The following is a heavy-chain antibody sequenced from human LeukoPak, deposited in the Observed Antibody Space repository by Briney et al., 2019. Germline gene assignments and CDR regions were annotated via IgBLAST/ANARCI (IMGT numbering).Heavy chain of an antibody. Sequence: GASVKVSCKASGYTFTSYDINWVRQATGQGLEWMGGIIPIFGTANYAQKFQGRVTITADESTSTAYMELSSLRSEDTAVYYCARVSRDGYNWESPYYFDYWGQGTLVTVSS. CDR1: GYTFTSYD. V-gene: IGHV1-69*13. CDR2: IIPIFGTA. J-gene: IGHJ4*02. CDR3: ARVSRDGYNWESPYYFDY. D-gene: IGHD5-24*01.